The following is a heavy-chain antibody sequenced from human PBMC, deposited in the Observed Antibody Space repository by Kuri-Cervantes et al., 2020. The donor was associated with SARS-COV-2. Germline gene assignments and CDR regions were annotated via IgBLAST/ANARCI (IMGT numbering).Heavy chain of an antibody. CDR3: ARLGGYRSGYNWFDP. CDR1: GEPFSGYY. J-gene: IGHJ5*02. V-gene: IGHV4-34*01. Sequence: GSLRLSCAFYGEPFSGYYWTWIRQSPGKGLEWIEEVNHRGDTNYNPSLRSRVTISVDPSKAQFSLNLISVTAADTAVYYCARLGGYRSGYNWFDPWGQGTLVTVSS. D-gene: IGHD5-18*01. CDR2: VNHRGDT.